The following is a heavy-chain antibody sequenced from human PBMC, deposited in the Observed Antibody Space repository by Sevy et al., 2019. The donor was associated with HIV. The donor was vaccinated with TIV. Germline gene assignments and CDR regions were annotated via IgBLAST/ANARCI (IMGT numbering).Heavy chain of an antibody. Sequence: ETLSLTCAVHDGSFSGYYWNWIRQLPGKGLEWVSVISGPGYGTNYADSVKGRFTISRDNSKNTLFLQMNSLRDDDTAVYYCAKALNPALESMLEVNLRSLKGFDVWGQGTMVTVSS. D-gene: IGHD3-22*01. CDR2: ISGPGYGT. V-gene: IGHV3-23*01. J-gene: IGHJ3*01. CDR1: DGSFSGYY. CDR3: AKALNPALESMLEVNLRSLKGFDV.